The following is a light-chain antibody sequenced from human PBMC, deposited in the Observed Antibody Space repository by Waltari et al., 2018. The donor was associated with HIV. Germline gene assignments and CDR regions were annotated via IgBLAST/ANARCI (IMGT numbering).Light chain of an antibody. J-gene: IGLJ1*01. V-gene: IGLV3-10*01. CDR1: ALPKKY. CDR2: DDT. CDR3: YSRDTSGIHFV. Sequence: SYELTQPPSVSVSPGQTARITCSGDALPKKYAYWYQQKSGQAPILVIYDDTKRPSGIPERFSGSTSGTMATLTISGAQIEDEADYYCYSRDTSGIHFVFGTGTKVTVL.